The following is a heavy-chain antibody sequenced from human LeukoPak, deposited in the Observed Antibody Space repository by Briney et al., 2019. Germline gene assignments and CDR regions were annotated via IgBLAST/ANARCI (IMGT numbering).Heavy chain of an antibody. CDR1: GYIFTCYY. D-gene: IGHD6-6*01. V-gene: IGHV1-2*02. CDR2: INPNSGGT. J-gene: IGHJ5*02. CDR3: AXXXXIAARKQRNWFDP. Sequence: SVQVSCKASGYIFTCYYMHWVRPAPGQGLEWMGWINPNSGGTNYAQKFQGRVTMTRDTSISTAYMEPSRLRSDDTAVYYCAXXXXIAARKQRNWFDPWGQGTLVTVSS.